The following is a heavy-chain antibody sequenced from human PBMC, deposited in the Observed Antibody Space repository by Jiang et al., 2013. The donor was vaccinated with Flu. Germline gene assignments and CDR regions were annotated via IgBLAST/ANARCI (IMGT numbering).Heavy chain of an antibody. D-gene: IGHD2-15*01. V-gene: IGHV4-38-2*02. CDR2: IYHSGST. J-gene: IGHJ3*02. CDR1: GYSISSGYY. CDR3: ARDIAVVPGADAFDI. Sequence: GPGLVKPSETLSLTCAVSGYSISSGYYWGWIRQPPGKGLEWIGSIYHSGSTYYNPSLKSRVTISVDTSKNQFSLKLSSVTAADTAVYYCARDIAVVPGADAFDIWGQGTMVTVSS.